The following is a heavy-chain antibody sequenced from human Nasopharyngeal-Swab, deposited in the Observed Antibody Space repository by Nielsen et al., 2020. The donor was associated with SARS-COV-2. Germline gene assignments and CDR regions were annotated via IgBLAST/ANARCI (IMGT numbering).Heavy chain of an antibody. CDR3: AKERFYSGSGKYPRDFDY. CDR1: GFTFSNYG. J-gene: IGHJ4*02. D-gene: IGHD3-10*01. Sequence: GGSLRLSCVASGFTFSNYGMHWVRQVPGKGLGWVAIIPYDGSNKNYADSVKGRFTISKDNSKNTLYLQMNTLIAEDTAVYYCAKERFYSGSGKYPRDFDYWGQGALVTVSS. CDR2: IPYDGSNK. V-gene: IGHV3-30*18.